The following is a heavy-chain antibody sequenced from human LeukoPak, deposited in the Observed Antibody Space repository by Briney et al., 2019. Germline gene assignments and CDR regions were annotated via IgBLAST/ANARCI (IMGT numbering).Heavy chain of an antibody. J-gene: IGHJ5*02. CDR1: GGSISSYY. V-gene: IGHV4-59*08. CDR3: ARLGWPNWFDP. D-gene: IGHD6-19*01. Sequence: PSETLSLTCTVSGGSISSYYWSWIRQPPGKGLEWIGYIYYSGGTNYNPSLKSRVTISVDTSKSQFSLKLSSVTAADTAVYYCARLGWPNWFDPWGQGTLVTVSS. CDR2: IYYSGGT.